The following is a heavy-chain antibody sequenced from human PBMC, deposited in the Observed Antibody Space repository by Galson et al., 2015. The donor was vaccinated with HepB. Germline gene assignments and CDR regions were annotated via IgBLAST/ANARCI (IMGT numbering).Heavy chain of an antibody. D-gene: IGHD7-27*01. Sequence: QSGAEVKKPGESLKISCKGSGYSFTSYWIGWVRQMPGKGLEWVGIIYPGDSDTRYSPSFQGQVTISADTSISTAYMELSRLRSDDTAVYYCARDGDEYPHDAFDIWGQGTMVTVSS. V-gene: IGHV5-51*01. CDR1: GYSFTSYW. CDR2: IYPGDSDT. CDR3: ARDGDEYPHDAFDI. J-gene: IGHJ3*02.